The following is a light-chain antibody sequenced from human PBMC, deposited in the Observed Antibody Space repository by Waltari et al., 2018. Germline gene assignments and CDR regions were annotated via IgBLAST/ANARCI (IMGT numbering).Light chain of an antibody. Sequence: QSALTQPASVSGSPGQAIIISCTGTGSDVGGYDYVSWYQKYPGKAPRLIIYDVYNRPSVVSNRFSCSKSDNTASLTISGLQADDESVYYCSSYTSSGVVFGGGTKLTVL. V-gene: IGLV2-14*01. CDR3: SSYTSSGVV. CDR2: DVY. J-gene: IGLJ2*01. CDR1: GSDVGGYDY.